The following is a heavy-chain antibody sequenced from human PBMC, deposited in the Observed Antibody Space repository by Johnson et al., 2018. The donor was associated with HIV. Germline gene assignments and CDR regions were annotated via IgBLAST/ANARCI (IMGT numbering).Heavy chain of an antibody. CDR2: LYSGGNT. D-gene: IGHD6-13*01. J-gene: IGHJ3*02. Sequence: VQLVESGGGLVQPGGSMRLSCATSGSTVSNNYMSWVRQAPGKRLEWVSLLYSGGNTYYAASVKGRFTISRDNSKNSLYLQMNSLRAEDTAVYYCAISPEYSSSWFGAFDIWGQGTMVTVSS. CDR3: AISPEYSSSWFGAFDI. CDR1: GSTVSNNY. V-gene: IGHV3-66*01.